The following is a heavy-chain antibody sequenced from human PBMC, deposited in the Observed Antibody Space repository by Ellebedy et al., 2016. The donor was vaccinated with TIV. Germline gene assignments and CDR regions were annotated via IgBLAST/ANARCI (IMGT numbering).Heavy chain of an antibody. CDR1: GFTFSDHY. CDR2: IRNRRNNYIT. J-gene: IGHJ6*02. V-gene: IGHV3-72*01. Sequence: GESLKISCVDSGFTFSDHYMDWVRQAPGQGLEWVGRIRNRRNNYITEYAASVRGRFTISRDDSKNSLYLQMNSVRTEDRAVYYCARAAFAHGLDVWGQGTTVTVSS. CDR3: ARAAFAHGLDV.